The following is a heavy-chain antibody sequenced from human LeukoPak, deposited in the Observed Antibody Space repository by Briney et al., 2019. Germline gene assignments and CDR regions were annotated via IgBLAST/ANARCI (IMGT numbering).Heavy chain of an antibody. CDR1: GFTFRSYS. V-gene: IGHV3-21*01. D-gene: IGHD2-2*01. CDR2: ISGSSSYI. J-gene: IGHJ4*02. Sequence: GGSLRLSCAASGFTFRSYSMNWVRQAPGKGLEWVSSISGSSSYIYYADPVKGRFTISRDNAKNSLYLQMNSLRAEDTAVYYCARDAVVPAAVFIDYWGQGTLVTVSS. CDR3: ARDAVVPAAVFIDY.